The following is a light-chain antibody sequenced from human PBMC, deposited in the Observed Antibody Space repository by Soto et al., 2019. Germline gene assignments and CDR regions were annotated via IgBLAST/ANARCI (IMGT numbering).Light chain of an antibody. Sequence: DIQMTQSPSAMSASVGDRVTITCRASQNISNYLAWFQQKPGKVPKRLIYAASSLQSGVPSRFTGRGSGTEFTLTISRLQPEQFATYSCLQHQSYPWTFGQGNQVEIK. J-gene: IGKJ1*01. V-gene: IGKV1-17*03. CDR1: QNISNY. CDR3: LQHQSYPWT. CDR2: AAS.